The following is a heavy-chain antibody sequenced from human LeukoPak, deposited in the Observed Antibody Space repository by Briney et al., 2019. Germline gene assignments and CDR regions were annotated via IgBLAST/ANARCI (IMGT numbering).Heavy chain of an antibody. CDR3: ARDVQDSSGYYRYYYYMDV. V-gene: IGHV4-61*02. D-gene: IGHD3-22*01. CDR1: GGSISSGSYY. Sequence: SETLSLTCTVSGGSISSGSYYWSWFRQPAGKGLEWIGRIYTSGSTNYNPSLKSRVTISVDTSKNQSSLKLSSVTAADTAVYYCARDVQDSSGYYRYYYYMDVWGKGTTVTVSS. CDR2: IYTSGST. J-gene: IGHJ6*03.